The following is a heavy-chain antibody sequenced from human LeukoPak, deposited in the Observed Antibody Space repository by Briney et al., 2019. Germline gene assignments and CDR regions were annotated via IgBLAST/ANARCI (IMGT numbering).Heavy chain of an antibody. J-gene: IGHJ4*02. CDR3: ARLANWNYGY. CDR1: GYSFTAYW. Sequence: GESLKISCKVSGYSFTAYWIGWVRQMPGKALEWMGIIYPGDSNTRYSPSFQGQVTISADKSISTAYLQWSSLKASDTAMYYCARLANWNYGYWGQGTPVTVSS. CDR2: IYPGDSNT. V-gene: IGHV5-51*01. D-gene: IGHD1-7*01.